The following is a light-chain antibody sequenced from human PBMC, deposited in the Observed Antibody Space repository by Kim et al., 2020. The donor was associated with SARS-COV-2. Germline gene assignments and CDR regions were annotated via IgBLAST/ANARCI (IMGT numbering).Light chain of an antibody. Sequence: ATIKCKSSQSILYSYNNKNCLAWYQQKAGQPPKVLIYWASTRESGVPDRFSGSGSGTDFTLTISGLQAEDVAVYYCQQYYSNTPTFGGGTKVEIK. CDR1: QSILYSYNNKNC. V-gene: IGKV4-1*01. CDR3: QQYYSNTPT. J-gene: IGKJ4*01. CDR2: WAS.